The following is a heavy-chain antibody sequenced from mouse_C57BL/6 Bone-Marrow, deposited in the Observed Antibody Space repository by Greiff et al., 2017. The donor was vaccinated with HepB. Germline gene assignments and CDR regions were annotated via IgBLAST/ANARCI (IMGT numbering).Heavy chain of an antibody. CDR3: ARRTTVLWYFDV. CDR1: GFTFSDYG. J-gene: IGHJ1*03. D-gene: IGHD1-1*01. Sequence: EVHLVESGGGLVQPGGSLKLSCAASGFTFSDYGMAWVRQAPRKGPEWVAFISNLAYSIYYADTVTGRFTISRENAKNTLYLEMSSLRSEDTAMYYCARRTTVLWYFDVWGTGTTVTVSS. CDR2: ISNLAYSI. V-gene: IGHV5-15*01.